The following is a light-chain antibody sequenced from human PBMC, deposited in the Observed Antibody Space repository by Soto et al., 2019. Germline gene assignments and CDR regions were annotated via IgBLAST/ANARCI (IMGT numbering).Light chain of an antibody. CDR3: SSYVGTNSYV. V-gene: IGLV2-8*01. J-gene: IGLJ1*01. CDR1: SSDVGGYNY. Sequence: QSVLTQPPSASGSPGQSFTISCTGTSSDVGGYNYVSWYQHHPGKAPKLIIYEVYKRPSGVPDRFSGSKSGNTAALTVSGLQAEDEADYYCSSYVGTNSYVFGTGTRSPS. CDR2: EVY.